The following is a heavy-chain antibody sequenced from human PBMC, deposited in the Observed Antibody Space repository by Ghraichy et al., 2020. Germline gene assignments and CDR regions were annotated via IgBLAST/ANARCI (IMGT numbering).Heavy chain of an antibody. CDR2: IYSGGSI. Sequence: GKYLNISCAASGFTVSSNYMSWVRQAPGKGLEWVSIIYSGGSIFYADSVKGRFTISRDNSKNTLCLQMNSLRAEDTAVYYCARQRNQLYAFDIWGQGTMVTVSS. CDR3: ARQRNQLYAFDI. D-gene: IGHD1-14*01. CDR1: GFTVSSNY. V-gene: IGHV3-66*04. J-gene: IGHJ3*02.